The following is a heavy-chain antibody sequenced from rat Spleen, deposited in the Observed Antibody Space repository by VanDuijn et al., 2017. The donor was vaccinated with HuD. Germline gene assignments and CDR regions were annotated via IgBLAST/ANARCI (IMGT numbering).Heavy chain of an antibody. V-gene: IGHV3-1*01. CDR1: RYSITDAY. D-gene: IGHD1-7*01. CDR3: VRYPYGSLRVDA. J-gene: IGHJ4*01. CDR2: LSYSGAT. Sequence: EVQLQESGPGLVKPSQSLSLTCSVSRYSITDAYWGWVRQFPGNKMEWMGFLSYSGATSYNPSLKSRIAISRDTSKNQFFLQLSSITTEDTATYYCVRYPYGSLRVDAWGQGASVTVSS.